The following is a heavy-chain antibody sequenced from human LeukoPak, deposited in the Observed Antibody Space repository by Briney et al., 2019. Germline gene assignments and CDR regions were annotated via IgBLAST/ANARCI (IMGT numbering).Heavy chain of an antibody. V-gene: IGHV4-39*07. J-gene: IGHJ6*02. CDR2: IYYSGST. Sequence: SETLSLTCTVSGGSISSSSYYWGWIRQPPGKGLEWIGSIYYSGSTNYNPSLKSRVTISVDTSKNQFSLKLSSVTAADTAVYYCARVPGFWSGYYQGYYYGMDVWGQGTTVTVSS. CDR3: ARVPGFWSGYYQGYYYGMDV. CDR1: GGSISSSSYY. D-gene: IGHD3-3*01.